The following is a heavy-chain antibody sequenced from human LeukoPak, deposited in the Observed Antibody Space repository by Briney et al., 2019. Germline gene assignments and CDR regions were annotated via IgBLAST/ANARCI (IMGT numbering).Heavy chain of an antibody. D-gene: IGHD2-2*01. Sequence: GGSLRLSCAASGFTFSNYAMNWVRPAPGKGLEWVSGISGGGGSTHYADSVNGRFTISRDNSKNTLYLQINSLRAEDTAVDYYAKDPVVVPTGPDYWGQGTLVTVSS. V-gene: IGHV3-23*01. J-gene: IGHJ4*02. CDR1: GFTFSNYA. CDR2: ISGGGGST. CDR3: AKDPVVVPTGPDY.